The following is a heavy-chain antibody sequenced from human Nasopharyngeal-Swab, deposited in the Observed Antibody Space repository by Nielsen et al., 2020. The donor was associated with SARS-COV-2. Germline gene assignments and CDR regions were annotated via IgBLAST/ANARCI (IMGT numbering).Heavy chain of an antibody. Sequence: SVKVSCKASGGTFSSYAISWVRQAPGQGLEWMGGIIPIFGTANYAQKFQGRVTITADESTSTAYMELSSLRSEDTAVYYCAREGHYDFWSGYPYFDYWGQGTLVTVSS. CDR3: AREGHYDFWSGYPYFDY. CDR2: IIPIFGTA. V-gene: IGHV1-69*13. CDR1: GGTFSSYA. D-gene: IGHD3-3*01. J-gene: IGHJ4*02.